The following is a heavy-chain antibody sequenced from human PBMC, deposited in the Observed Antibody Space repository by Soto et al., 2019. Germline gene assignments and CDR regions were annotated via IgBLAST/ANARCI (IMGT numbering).Heavy chain of an antibody. CDR3: AREVVGALYYYGMDV. CDR2: IYSGGKT. D-gene: IGHD2-15*01. CDR1: GLNVSSNY. V-gene: IGHV3-53*01. J-gene: IGHJ6*02. Sequence: RLSCAASGLNVSSNYMNWVRQAPGKGLEWVSIIYSGGKTYYADSVKGRFTISRDISKNTLYLQMNRLRVEDTAVYYCAREVVGALYYYGMDVWGQGTTVTVSS.